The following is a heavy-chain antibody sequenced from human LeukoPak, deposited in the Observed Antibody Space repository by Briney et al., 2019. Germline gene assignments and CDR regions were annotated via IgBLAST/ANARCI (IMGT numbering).Heavy chain of an antibody. CDR3: RIQLWLIHAPRLDY. D-gene: IGHD5-18*01. Sequence: PSETLSLTCAVYGGSFSGYYWSWIRQPPGKGLEWIGEINHSGSTNYNPSLKSRVTISVDTSKNQFSLKLSSVTAADTAVYYCRIQLWLIHAPRLDYWGQGTLVTVSS. J-gene: IGHJ4*02. CDR1: GGSFSGYY. CDR2: INHSGST. V-gene: IGHV4-34*01.